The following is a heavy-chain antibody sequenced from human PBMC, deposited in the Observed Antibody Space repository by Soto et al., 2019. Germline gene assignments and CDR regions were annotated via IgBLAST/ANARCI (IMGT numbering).Heavy chain of an antibody. CDR3: ARARIAVAGSIYYGMDV. V-gene: IGHV4-59*01. CDR1: GFTFSYY. Sequence: PGGSLRLSCAASGFTFSYYWSWIRQPPGKGLEWIGYIYYSGSTNYNPSLKSRVTISVDTSKNQFSLKLSSVTAADTAVYYCARARIAVAGSIYYGMDVWGQGTTVTVS. D-gene: IGHD6-19*01. J-gene: IGHJ6*02. CDR2: IYYSGST.